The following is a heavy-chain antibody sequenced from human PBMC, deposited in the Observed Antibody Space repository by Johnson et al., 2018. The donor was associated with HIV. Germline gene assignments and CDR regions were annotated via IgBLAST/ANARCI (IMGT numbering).Heavy chain of an antibody. CDR2: IRYDGSNK. V-gene: IGHV3-30*02. D-gene: IGHD3-22*01. J-gene: IGHJ3*02. CDR1: GFTFSSYG. CDR3: ARDQDWGYYDSTAFDI. Sequence: QVQLVESGGGVVQPGGSLRLSCAASGFTFSSYGMHWVRQAPGKGLEWVVFIRYDGSNKYYADSMKGRFTISRDNSKNTVYLQMSSLRAEDTAVYHCARDQDWGYYDSTAFDIWGQGTMVTVSS.